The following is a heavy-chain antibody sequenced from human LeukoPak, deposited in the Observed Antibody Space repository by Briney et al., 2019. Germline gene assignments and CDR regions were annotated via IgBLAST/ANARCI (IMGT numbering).Heavy chain of an antibody. J-gene: IGHJ4*02. CDR2: IYYSGST. CDR1: GGSISSSSYY. V-gene: IGHV4-39*01. D-gene: IGHD3-3*01. CDR3: ARLPDHNFWSGYYTGTPY. Sequence: PSETLSLTCTVSGGSISSSSYYWGWIRQPPGKGLEWIGSIYYSGSTYYNPSLKSRVTISVDTSKNQFSLKLSSVTAADTAVYYCARLPDHNFWSGYYTGTPYWGQGTLVTVSS.